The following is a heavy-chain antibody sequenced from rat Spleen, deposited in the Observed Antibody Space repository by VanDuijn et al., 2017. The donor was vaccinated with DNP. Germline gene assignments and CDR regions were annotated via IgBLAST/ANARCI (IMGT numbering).Heavy chain of an antibody. CDR1: GFTFSNFG. V-gene: IGHV5S13*01. D-gene: IGHD5-1*01. CDR2: ISTGGSNT. J-gene: IGHJ2*01. CDR3: KVGAQY. Sequence: EVKLVESGGGLVQPGRSLKLSCVASGFTFSNFGMAWVRQAPTKGLEWVASISTGGSNTNYRESVKGRFTISRDNAKDTQYLQMDSLRSEDTATYYCKVGAQYWGQGVMVTVSS.